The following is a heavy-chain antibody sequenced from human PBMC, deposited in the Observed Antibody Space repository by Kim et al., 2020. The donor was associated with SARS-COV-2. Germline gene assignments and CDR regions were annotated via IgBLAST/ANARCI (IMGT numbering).Heavy chain of an antibody. CDR1: GFTFTSSA. D-gene: IGHD3-9*01. J-gene: IGHJ3*02. V-gene: IGHV1-58*02. Sequence: SVKVSCKASGFTFTSSAMQWVRQARGQRLEWIGWIVVGSGNTNYAQKFQERVTITRDMSTSTAYMELSSLRSEDTAVYYCAAFPFYYDILTGYPDAFDIWGQGTMVTVSS. CDR2: IVVGSGNT. CDR3: AAFPFYYDILTGYPDAFDI.